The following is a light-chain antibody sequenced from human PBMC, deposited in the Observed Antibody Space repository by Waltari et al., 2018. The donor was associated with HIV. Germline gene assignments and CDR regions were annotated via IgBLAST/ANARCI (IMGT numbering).Light chain of an antibody. J-gene: IGKJ1*01. V-gene: IGKV3-11*01. CDR1: QSVSSS. Sequence: EILLTQSPATLSLSPGERATLSCRASQSVSSSLAWYQQKPGQAPRLLIYDASNRATGIPARFSGSGSETDFALTISSLEPEDFAVYYCQQRSNWPRTFGQGTKVEIK. CDR2: DAS. CDR3: QQRSNWPRT.